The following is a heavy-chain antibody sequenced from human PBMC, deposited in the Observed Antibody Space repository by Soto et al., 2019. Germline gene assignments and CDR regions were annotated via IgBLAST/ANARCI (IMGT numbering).Heavy chain of an antibody. D-gene: IGHD2-8*01. CDR1: GYTFINYD. V-gene: IGHV1-8*01. CDR2: MNPDSGNT. Sequence: QVQLVQSGAEVKKPGASVKASCKASGYTFINYDINWVRQATGQGLEWVGWMNPDSGNTGYAQNFQGRVTMTGNTSISSVYMELSSLTSEDTAVYYCARRRGSNGWFDLWGQGTLVTVSS. CDR3: ARRRGSNGWFDL. J-gene: IGHJ5*02.